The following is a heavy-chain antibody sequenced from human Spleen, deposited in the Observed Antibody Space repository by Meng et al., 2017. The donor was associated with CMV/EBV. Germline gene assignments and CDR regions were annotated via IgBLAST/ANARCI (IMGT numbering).Heavy chain of an antibody. CDR1: AFSFSIYA. D-gene: IGHD3-10*01. CDR2: ISGSGGNM. CDR3: AKMKLLARNFFDP. V-gene: IGHV3-23*01. J-gene: IGHJ5*02. Sequence: AASAFSFSIYAMSWVRQAPGKGLEWVSGISGSGGNMLYADSVKGRFTISRDNSKNTLYLQMNSLRSDDTAVYYCAKMKLLARNFFDPWGQGTLVTVSS.